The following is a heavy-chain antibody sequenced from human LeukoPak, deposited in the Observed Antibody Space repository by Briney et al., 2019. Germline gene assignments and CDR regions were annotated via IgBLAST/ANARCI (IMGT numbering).Heavy chain of an antibody. Sequence: PGGSLRLSCAASGFTFSGFWMNWVRQAPGKGLEWVANINQDGTEKYFVDSVKGRFTISRDNAKRSVYLQMISLRAEDTAVYYCAKEGAFPIITYDSWGQGTLVTVSS. CDR3: AKEGAFPIITYDS. D-gene: IGHD3-10*01. CDR2: INQDGTEK. CDR1: GFTFSGFW. J-gene: IGHJ5*01. V-gene: IGHV3-7*01.